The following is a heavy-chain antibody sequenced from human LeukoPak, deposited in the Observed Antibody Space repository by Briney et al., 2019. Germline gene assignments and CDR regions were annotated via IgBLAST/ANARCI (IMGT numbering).Heavy chain of an antibody. V-gene: IGHV5-51*01. CDR3: ARVYGYSSGWYLFDY. D-gene: IGHD6-19*01. J-gene: IGHJ4*02. CDR2: IYPGDSDT. CDR1: GYSFTSYW. Sequence: GESLKISWKGSGYSFTSYWIGWVRQMPGKGLEWMGIIYPGDSDTRYSPSFQGQVTISADKSISTAYLQWSSLEASDTAMYYCARVYGYSSGWYLFDYWGQGTLVTVSS.